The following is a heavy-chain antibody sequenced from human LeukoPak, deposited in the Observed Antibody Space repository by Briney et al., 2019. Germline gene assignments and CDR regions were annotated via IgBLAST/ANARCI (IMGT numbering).Heavy chain of an antibody. J-gene: IGHJ5*02. CDR2: IYHSGST. CDR1: GRSISSANW. CDR3: ARLSSSSNQHWFEP. D-gene: IGHD6-6*01. V-gene: IGHV4-4*02. Sequence: SETLSLTCAVSGRSISSANWWTWVRRPPGKGLEWIGEIYHSGSTNYNPSLKSRVTISVDKSENQFSLKLTSVTAADTAVYYCARLSSSSNQHWFEPGGQGTLVTVSS.